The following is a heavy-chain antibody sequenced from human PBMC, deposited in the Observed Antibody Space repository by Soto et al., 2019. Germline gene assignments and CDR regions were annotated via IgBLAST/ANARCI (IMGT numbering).Heavy chain of an antibody. Sequence: PGGSLRLSCAASGFTFSSYGMHWVRQAPGKGLEWVAVIRYDGSNKYYADSVKGRFTISRDNSKNTLYLQMNSLRAEDTAVYYCARDALGAPGYCSGGSCPYGMDVWGQGTTVTVSS. CDR1: GFTFSSYG. J-gene: IGHJ6*02. CDR2: IRYDGSNK. CDR3: ARDALGAPGYCSGGSCPYGMDV. D-gene: IGHD2-15*01. V-gene: IGHV3-33*01.